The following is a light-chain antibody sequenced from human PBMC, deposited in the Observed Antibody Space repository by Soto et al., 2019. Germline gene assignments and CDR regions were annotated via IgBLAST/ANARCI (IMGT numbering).Light chain of an antibody. Sequence: DIQMTQSPSSVSASVGDRVTITCRASQAVYTWLAWYQQKPGKAPQLLTYEASSLQSGVPSRFSGSGSGTDFTLTISSLQPEDFATYFCQQSNSFPFTFGPGTRVDIK. J-gene: IGKJ3*01. CDR1: QAVYTW. V-gene: IGKV1-12*01. CDR2: EAS. CDR3: QQSNSFPFT.